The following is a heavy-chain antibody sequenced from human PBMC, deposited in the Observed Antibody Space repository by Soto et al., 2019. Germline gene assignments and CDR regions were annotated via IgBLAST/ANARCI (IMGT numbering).Heavy chain of an antibody. Sequence: QVQLQQWGAGLLKPSETLSLTCAVYGGSFSGYYWSWIRQPPGKGLEWIGETSHSGSTTNYNPSLKSRGTISIETSKNQFSLKLSSVTAADTAVYYCARHCAGDGSHACDMWGQGTKVTVSS. V-gene: IGHV4-34*01. J-gene: IGHJ3*02. CDR2: TSHSGST. D-gene: IGHD2-21*02. CDR3: ARHCAGDGSHACDM. CDR1: GGSFSGYY.